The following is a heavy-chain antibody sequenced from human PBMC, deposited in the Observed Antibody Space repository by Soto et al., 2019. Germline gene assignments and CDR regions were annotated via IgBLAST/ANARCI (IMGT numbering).Heavy chain of an antibody. CDR1: GFSFNSYA. CDR3: ARDHMVRGVSHGMDV. D-gene: IGHD3-10*01. CDR2: ISYDGSNK. V-gene: IGHV3-30-3*01. J-gene: IGHJ6*02. Sequence: GGSLRLSCAASGFSFNSYAMHWVRQAPGKGLEWVAVISYDGSNKYYADSVKGRFTISRDNSKNTLYLQMNSLRAEDTAVYYCARDHMVRGVSHGMDVWGQGTTVTVSS.